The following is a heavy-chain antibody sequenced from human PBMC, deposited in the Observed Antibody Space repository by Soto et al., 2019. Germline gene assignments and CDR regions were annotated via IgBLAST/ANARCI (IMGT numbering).Heavy chain of an antibody. CDR2: INPSGGST. D-gene: IGHD3-22*01. Sequence: ASVKVSCKASGYTFTSYYMHWVRQAPGQGLEWMGIINPSGGSTSYAQKFQGRVTMTRGTSTRTVYMELSTPGCEDTTVDYCAGGRRSSGYYYGYWGQGTPVTVSS. V-gene: IGHV1-46*01. CDR3: AGGRRSSGYYYGY. J-gene: IGHJ4*02. CDR1: GYTFTSYY.